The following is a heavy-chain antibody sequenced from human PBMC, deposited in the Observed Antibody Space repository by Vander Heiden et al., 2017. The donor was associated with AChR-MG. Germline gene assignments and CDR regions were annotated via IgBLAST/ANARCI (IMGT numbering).Heavy chain of an antibody. CDR2: VNYGGTT. CDR3: ARQPWISRGWANYWND. CDR1: CSSIADNGYY. Sequence: QLQLQESGPELVKPSETLFLTCSVPCSSIADNGYYWAWVRQSPGKGLEWIGTVNYGGTTDRNPALESRVTISVDTSKSQFSLKLNYVNAADTAVYFCARQPWISRGWANYWNDWGQVILVTVVS. V-gene: IGHV4-39*01. D-gene: IGHD6-19*01. J-gene: IGHJ1*01.